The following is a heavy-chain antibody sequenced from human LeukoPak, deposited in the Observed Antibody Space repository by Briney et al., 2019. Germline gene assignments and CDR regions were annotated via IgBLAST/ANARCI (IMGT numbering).Heavy chain of an antibody. CDR3: AKVDPPIAVGAPGDAFDL. CDR1: GYSFSTFG. Sequence: ASAKVSCKASGYSFSTFGITWVRRAPGQGLERMGWISPYDDSTAYGQKFEGRVTMTRDTSTNTAYMELRSLTSDDTALYYCAKVDPPIAVGAPGDAFDLWGQGTMVIVSS. CDR2: ISPYDDST. J-gene: IGHJ3*01. V-gene: IGHV1-18*01. D-gene: IGHD6-19*01.